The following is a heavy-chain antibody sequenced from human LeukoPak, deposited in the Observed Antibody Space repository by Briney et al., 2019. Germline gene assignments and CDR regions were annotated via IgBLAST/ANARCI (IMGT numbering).Heavy chain of an antibody. D-gene: IGHD2-8*02. CDR1: GGSISSTNYY. V-gene: IGHV4-39*07. Sequence: SETLSLTCIVSGGSISSTNYYWGWIRQPPGKGLECIGSIYYSGRTYYNPSLKSRVTISVDTSKNQFSLKLSSVTAADTAVYYCARALGTGLVDYWGQGTLVTVSS. CDR3: ARALGTGLVDY. CDR2: IYYSGRT. J-gene: IGHJ4*02.